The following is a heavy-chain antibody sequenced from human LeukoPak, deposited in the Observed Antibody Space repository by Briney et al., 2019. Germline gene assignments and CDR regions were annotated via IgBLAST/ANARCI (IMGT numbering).Heavy chain of an antibody. Sequence: PGGSLRLSCAASGFTFSSYAMNRVRQAPGKGLEWVSAISGSGGSTYYADSVKGRFTISRDNSKNTLYLQMNSLRAEDTAVYYCAKASAMIVVVSKHFDYWGQGTLVTVSS. D-gene: IGHD3-22*01. CDR3: AKASAMIVVVSKHFDY. CDR2: ISGSGGST. CDR1: GFTFSSYA. V-gene: IGHV3-23*01. J-gene: IGHJ4*02.